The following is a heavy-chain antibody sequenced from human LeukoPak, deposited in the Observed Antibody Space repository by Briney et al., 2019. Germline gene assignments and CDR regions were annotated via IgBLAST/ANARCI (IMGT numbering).Heavy chain of an antibody. D-gene: IGHD4-17*01. CDR1: GFTVSTNY. V-gene: IGHV3-53*01. CDR2: IYSGGST. Sequence: PGGSLRLSCAASGFTVSTNYMNWVRQAPGKGLEWVSVIYSGGSTYYADSVKGRFTISRDNSKNTLYLRMNSLRAEDTAVYYCARIGTMTTDAFDIWGQGTMVTVSS. CDR3: ARIGTMTTDAFDI. J-gene: IGHJ3*02.